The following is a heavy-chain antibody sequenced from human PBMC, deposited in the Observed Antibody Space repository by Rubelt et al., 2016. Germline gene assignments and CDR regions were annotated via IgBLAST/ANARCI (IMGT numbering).Heavy chain of an antibody. CDR2: ISGSGLTT. Sequence: GKGLEWVSDISGSGLTTYYADSVKGRFTISRDNPKNTLFLEMNSLRVEDTAVYYCAKVSGYSFGSPIDYWGQGTLVTVSS. J-gene: IGHJ4*02. D-gene: IGHD5-18*01. V-gene: IGHV3-23*01. CDR3: AKVSGYSFGSPIDY.